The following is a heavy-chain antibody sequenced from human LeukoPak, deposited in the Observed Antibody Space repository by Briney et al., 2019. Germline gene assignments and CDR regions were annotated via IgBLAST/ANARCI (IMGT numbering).Heavy chain of an antibody. CDR2: ISYDGSYK. CDR1: EFTFSNYG. Sequence: GGSLRLSCAASEFTFSNYGMHWVRQAPGKGLEWVAAISYDGSYKYYADSVKGRFTISRDNSKNTLYLQMNSLRAEDTAVYYCAKDLGEERGAFDIWGQGTMVTVSS. J-gene: IGHJ3*02. V-gene: IGHV3-30*18. D-gene: IGHD1-1*01. CDR3: AKDLGEERGAFDI.